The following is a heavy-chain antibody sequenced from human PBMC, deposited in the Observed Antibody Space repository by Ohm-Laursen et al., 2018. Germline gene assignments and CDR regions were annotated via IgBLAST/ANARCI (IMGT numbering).Heavy chain of an antibody. Sequence: TLSLTCAVYGGSFSGYYWSWIRQPPGKGLEWIGEINHSGSTNYNPSLESRVTISVDTSKNQFSPKLSSVTAADTAVYYCARRANSAFPYYLDYWGQGTLVTVSS. D-gene: IGHD1-26*01. J-gene: IGHJ4*02. V-gene: IGHV4-34*01. CDR1: GGSFSGYY. CDR3: ARRANSAFPYYLDY. CDR2: INHSGST.